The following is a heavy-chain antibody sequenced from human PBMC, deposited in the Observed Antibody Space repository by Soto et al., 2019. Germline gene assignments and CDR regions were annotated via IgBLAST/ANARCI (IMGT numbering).Heavy chain of an antibody. CDR3: ARVVYSSSKRFLARWFDP. CDR2: IYYSGST. CDR1: GGSISSGDYY. J-gene: IGHJ5*02. V-gene: IGHV4-30-4*01. Sequence: QVQLQESGPGLVKPSQTLSLTCTVSGGSISSGDYYWSWIRQPPGKGLEWIGYIYYSGSTYYNPYLQSRVTISVDTSKNQFSLKLSSVTAADPAVYYCARVVYSSSKRFLARWFDPWGQGTLVTVSS. D-gene: IGHD6-6*01.